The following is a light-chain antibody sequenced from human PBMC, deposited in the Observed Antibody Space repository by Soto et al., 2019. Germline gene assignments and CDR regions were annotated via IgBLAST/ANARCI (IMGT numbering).Light chain of an antibody. V-gene: IGKV3-20*01. J-gene: IGKJ1*01. CDR3: QQYGSSPRT. Sequence: ENLLTQSPGTLSVSPGEGATLSCRASRGVSANYLAWYQQTPGQAPTLLIYAASIRAAGIPDRFSGSGSGTDFTLTIRRLEPDDFAVYYCQQYGSSPRTFGQGTKVEIK. CDR1: RGVSANY. CDR2: AAS.